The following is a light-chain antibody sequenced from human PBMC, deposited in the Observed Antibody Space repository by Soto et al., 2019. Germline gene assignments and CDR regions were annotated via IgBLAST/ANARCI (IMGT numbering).Light chain of an antibody. V-gene: IGKV1-5*01. CDR3: QQYSDFLLS. CDR2: DAS. Sequence: DIQMTQSPSTLSASVGDRVTITCRASQSISRSLAWYQQKPGKAPNLLIYDASSLVGGVPSRFSGSGFGTEFTLTITNLLPADFATYYCQQYSDFLLSFGPGTTVDFK. J-gene: IGKJ3*01. CDR1: QSISRS.